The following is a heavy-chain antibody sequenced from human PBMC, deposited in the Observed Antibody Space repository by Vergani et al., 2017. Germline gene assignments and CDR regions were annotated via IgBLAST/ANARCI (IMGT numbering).Heavy chain of an antibody. CDR1: GFTFSSYS. Sequence: VQLVESGGGVVQPGRSLRLSCAASGFTFSSYSMNWVRQAPGKGLEWVSYISSSSSTIYYADSVKGRFTISRDNAKNSLYLQMNSLRAEDTAVYYCARDRRGDYYDSSGYYLYYYYGMDVWGQGTTVTVSS. V-gene: IGHV3-48*01. J-gene: IGHJ6*02. D-gene: IGHD3-22*01. CDR3: ARDRRGDYYDSSGYYLYYYYGMDV. CDR2: ISSSSSTI.